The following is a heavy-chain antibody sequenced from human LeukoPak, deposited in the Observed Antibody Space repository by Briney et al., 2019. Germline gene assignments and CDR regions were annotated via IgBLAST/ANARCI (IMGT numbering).Heavy chain of an antibody. V-gene: IGHV3-23*01. D-gene: IGHD2-15*01. CDR2: ISGSGGST. Sequence: PGGSLRLSCAASGFTFSSYAMSWVRQAPGKGLEWVSAISGSGGSTYYADSVKGRFTNSRDNSKNTLYLQMNSLRAEDTAVYYCARGGLGYCSGGSCYSYYFDYWGQGTLVTVSS. CDR1: GFTFSSYA. CDR3: ARGGLGYCSGGSCYSYYFDY. J-gene: IGHJ4*02.